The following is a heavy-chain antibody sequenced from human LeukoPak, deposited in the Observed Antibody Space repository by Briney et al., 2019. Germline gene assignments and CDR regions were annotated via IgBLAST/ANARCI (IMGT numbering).Heavy chain of an antibody. D-gene: IGHD6-19*01. CDR3: ARDRGWFHFDY. CDR2: IKQDGSET. Sequence: GGSLRLSCVTSGFTFSSYWMSWVRQAPGKRLEWVANIKQDGSETYYADSVKGRFTISRDNAKNSLYLQMNSLRAEDTAVYYCARDRGWFHFDYWGRGILVTVSS. CDR1: GFTFSSYW. J-gene: IGHJ4*02. V-gene: IGHV3-7*03.